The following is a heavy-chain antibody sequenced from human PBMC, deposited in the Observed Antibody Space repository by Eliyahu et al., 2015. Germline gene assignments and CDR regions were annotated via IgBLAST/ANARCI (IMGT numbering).Heavy chain of an antibody. CDR1: GLTFSTYD. J-gene: IGHJ4*02. V-gene: IGHV3-23*01. CDR3: AKEGTINGNHFFDY. CDR2: LSNSGRST. Sequence: EVQLLESGGGLVQPGGSLRLSCXTSGLTFSTYDMHWVRQAPGKGLEWVSGLSNSGRSTFYAASVEGRFTVSRDNSKSTLYLQMNNLRVEDTARYFCAKEGTINGNHFFDYWGQGTLVTVSS. D-gene: IGHD1-14*01.